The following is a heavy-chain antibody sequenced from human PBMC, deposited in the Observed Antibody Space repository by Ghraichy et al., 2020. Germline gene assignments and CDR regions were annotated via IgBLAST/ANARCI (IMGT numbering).Heavy chain of an antibody. J-gene: IGHJ5*02. V-gene: IGHV3-74*01. D-gene: IGHD6-25*01. Sequence: GGSLRLSCAASGFTFNSYWMHWVRQAPGKGLVWVSRINSDGSITSYAYSVKGRFTISRDNAKNTLYLQMNSLRAEDTAVYYCARVAAGRFDPWGQGTLVTVSS. CDR1: GFTFNSYW. CDR3: ARVAAGRFDP. CDR2: INSDGSIT.